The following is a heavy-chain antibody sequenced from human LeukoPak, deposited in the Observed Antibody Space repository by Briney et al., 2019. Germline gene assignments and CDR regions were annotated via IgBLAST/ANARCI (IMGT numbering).Heavy chain of an antibody. CDR2: IYYSGST. Sequence: SETLSLTCTVSGGSISSYYWSWIRQPPGKGLEWIGYIYYSGSTNYNPSLKSRVTISVDTSKNQFSLKLSSVTAADTAAYYCARSSYYYGMDVWGQGTTVTVSS. V-gene: IGHV4-59*01. CDR1: GGSISSYY. CDR3: ARSSYYYGMDV. J-gene: IGHJ6*02. D-gene: IGHD6-6*01.